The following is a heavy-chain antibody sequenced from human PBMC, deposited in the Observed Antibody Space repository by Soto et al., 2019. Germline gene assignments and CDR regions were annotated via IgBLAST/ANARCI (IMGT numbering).Heavy chain of an antibody. D-gene: IGHD2-2*01. CDR3: ERQGVTRLSFDF. V-gene: IGHV4-39*01. Sequence: SETLSLTCTVSGGSISSSAYYWGWIRQSPGRGLEWIGIIHNSGSTYYNSSLKSRVTISVDTSNNHFSLRLSSMTAADTAVYFCERQGVTRLSFDFWGQGSLVTVSS. CDR2: IHNSGST. CDR1: GGSISSSAYY. J-gene: IGHJ4*02.